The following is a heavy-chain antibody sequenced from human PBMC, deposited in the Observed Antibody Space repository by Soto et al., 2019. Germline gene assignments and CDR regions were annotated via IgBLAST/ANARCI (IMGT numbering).Heavy chain of an antibody. CDR2: IWHDGSNK. V-gene: IGHV3-33*01. CDR1: GFTFNNHG. D-gene: IGHD1-26*01. Sequence: QVHLVESGGGVVQPGRSLRLSCAASGFTFNNHGMHWVRQAPGKGLEWVALIWHDGSNKVYADSVKGRFTISRDTSKNTLNLQMNSLRVEDTAVYYCTRAALKGELLDYWGQGTQVTVSS. CDR3: TRAALKGELLDY. J-gene: IGHJ4*02.